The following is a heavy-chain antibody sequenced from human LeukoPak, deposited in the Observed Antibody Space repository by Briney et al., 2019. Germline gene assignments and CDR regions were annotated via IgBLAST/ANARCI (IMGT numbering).Heavy chain of an antibody. CDR3: ARDSIHYAHTY. CDR2: IYTSGST. D-gene: IGHD2-2*01. Sequence: NPSETLSLTYTVSGGSISSYYWSWIRQPAGKGLEWIGRIYTSGSTNYNPSLKSRVTISVDTSKNQFSLKLSSVTAADTAVYYCARDSIHYAHTYWGQGTMVTVSS. CDR1: GGSISSYY. J-gene: IGHJ3*01. V-gene: IGHV4-4*07.